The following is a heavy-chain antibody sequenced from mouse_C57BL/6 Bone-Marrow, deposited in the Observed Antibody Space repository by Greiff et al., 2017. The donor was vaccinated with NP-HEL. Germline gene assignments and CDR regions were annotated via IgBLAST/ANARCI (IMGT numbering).Heavy chain of an antibody. V-gene: IGHV3-5*01. Sequence: EVQVVESGPGLVKPSQTVFLTCTVTGISITTGNYRWSWIRQFPGNKLEWIGYIYYSGTITYNPPLTSRTTITRDTPKNQFFLEMNSLTAEDTATYYCARERGYWDGGYFDYWGQGTTLTVSS. J-gene: IGHJ2*01. CDR2: IYYSGTI. D-gene: IGHD4-1*01. CDR1: GISITTGNYR. CDR3: ARERGYWDGGYFDY.